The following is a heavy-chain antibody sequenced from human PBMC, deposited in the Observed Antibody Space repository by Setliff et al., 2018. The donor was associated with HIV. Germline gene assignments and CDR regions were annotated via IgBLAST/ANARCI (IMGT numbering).Heavy chain of an antibody. J-gene: IGHJ5*02. D-gene: IGHD1-26*01. CDR2: IRHNGRNQ. CDR1: GFTFSSYG. V-gene: IGHV3-30*02. CDR3: ARSQWEVPILSWFDP. Sequence: GGSLRLSCAASGFTFSSYGMHWVRQGPGKGREWVAFIRHNGRNQYYAESVKGRFTVTRATSKNTLFLQMDSLNHEDTALYFCARSQWEVPILSWFDPWGQGTSVTVSS.